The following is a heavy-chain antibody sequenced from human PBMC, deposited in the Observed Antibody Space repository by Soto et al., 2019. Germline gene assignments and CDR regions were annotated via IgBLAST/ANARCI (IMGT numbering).Heavy chain of an antibody. CDR2: INTDGTNS. J-gene: IGHJ5*02. CDR1: GLTFNRYW. V-gene: IGHV3-74*01. Sequence: GGSLRLSCAASGLTFNRYWMHWVRHAPGKGLVWVSHINTDGTNSNYADSVKGRFTNSRDNAKSTLFLQMNSLRDEDTAVYYCAREFCSGGNCYTYYFDPWGQGIPVTVS. CDR3: AREFCSGGNCYTYYFDP. D-gene: IGHD2-15*01.